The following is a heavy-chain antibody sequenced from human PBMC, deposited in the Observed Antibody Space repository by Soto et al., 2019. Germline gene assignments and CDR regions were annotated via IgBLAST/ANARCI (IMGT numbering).Heavy chain of an antibody. CDR2: IIPIFGTA. D-gene: IGHD1-1*01. V-gene: IGHV1-69*01. Sequence: QVQLVQSGAEVKKPGSSVKVSCKASGGTFSSYAISWVRQAPGQGLEWMGGIIPIFGTANYAQKFQGRVTLTADESTSTAYMGLSIMRSEDTAVYYCARPQRPTSSDFDYWGQGTLVTVSS. CDR1: GGTFSSYA. J-gene: IGHJ4*02. CDR3: ARPQRPTSSDFDY.